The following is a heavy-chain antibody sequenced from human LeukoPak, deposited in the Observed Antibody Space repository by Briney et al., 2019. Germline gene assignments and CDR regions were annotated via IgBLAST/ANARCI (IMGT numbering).Heavy chain of an antibody. CDR1: GYTFTSYY. CDR2: INPSGGST. Sequence: ASVTVSCKASGYTFTSYYMHWVRQAPGQGLEWMGIINPSGGSTSYAQKFQGRVTMTRDTSTSTVYMELSSLRSEDTAVYYCARDQPVTTVVTPTIYYYYYGMDVWGQGTTVTVSS. CDR3: ARDQPVTTVVTPTIYYYYYGMDV. D-gene: IGHD4-23*01. J-gene: IGHJ6*02. V-gene: IGHV1-46*01.